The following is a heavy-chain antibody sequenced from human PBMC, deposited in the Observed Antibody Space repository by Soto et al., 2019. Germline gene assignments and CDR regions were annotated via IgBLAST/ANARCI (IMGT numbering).Heavy chain of an antibody. V-gene: IGHV3-30*18. D-gene: IGHD1-26*01. CDR1: GFTFSSYG. Sequence: LRLSCAVSGFTFSSYGMHWVRQAPGKGLEWVAVISYDESNKYYADSVKGRFTISRDNSKNTVYLQMNSLRAEDTAVYYCAKDPSGSYGSDWGQGTLVTVSS. CDR3: AKDPSGSYGSD. CDR2: ISYDESNK. J-gene: IGHJ4*02.